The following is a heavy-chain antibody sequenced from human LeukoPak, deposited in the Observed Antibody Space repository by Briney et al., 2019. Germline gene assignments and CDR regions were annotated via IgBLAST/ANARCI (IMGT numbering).Heavy chain of an antibody. J-gene: IGHJ5*02. CDR1: GFTFSSYG. CDR2: IRYDGSNK. D-gene: IGHD3-9*01. CDR3: AKGPRYFDWLSWFDP. Sequence: GGSLRLSCAASGFTFSSYGMHWVRQAPGKGLEWVAFIRYDGSNKYYADSVKGRFTISRDNSKNTLYLQMNSLRAEDTAVYYCAKGPRYFDWLSWFDPWGQGTLATVSS. V-gene: IGHV3-30*02.